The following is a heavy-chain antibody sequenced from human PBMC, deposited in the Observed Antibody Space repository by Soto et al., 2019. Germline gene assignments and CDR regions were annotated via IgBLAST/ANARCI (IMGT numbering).Heavy chain of an antibody. D-gene: IGHD6-19*01. CDR3: ATSSDWSPLLDS. J-gene: IGHJ4*02. Sequence: GASVNVSCKASEYTFSGYDLHWVRQAPGQRPEWLGWINPNGGGTISAQRFQGRLTMTRDTSITTAYMELSGLTSDDTASYYCATSSDWSPLLDSWGQGTLVTVSS. CDR2: INPNGGGT. CDR1: EYTFSGYD. V-gene: IGHV1-2*02.